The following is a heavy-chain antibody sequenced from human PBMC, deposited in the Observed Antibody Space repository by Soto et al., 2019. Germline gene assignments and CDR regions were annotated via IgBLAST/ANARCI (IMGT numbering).Heavy chain of an antibody. V-gene: IGHV3-15*01. Sequence: VHLVESGGCWVKPGGSLRLSCAASGFTFSNAWMSWVRQAPGKGLEWVGRIKSKTDGGRTDYAAPVKGRFTISRDDSKNTLYLQMNSLKTEDTAVYYCTRGMRWGQGTLVTVSS. CDR1: GFTFSNAW. CDR3: TRGMR. CDR2: IKSKTDGGRT. J-gene: IGHJ4*02.